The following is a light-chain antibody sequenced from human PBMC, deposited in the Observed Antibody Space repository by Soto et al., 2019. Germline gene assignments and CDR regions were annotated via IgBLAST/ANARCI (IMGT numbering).Light chain of an antibody. CDR3: CSYADSITVL. J-gene: IGLJ2*01. V-gene: IGLV2-23*01. CDR1: SNDVGSYNL. CDR2: EGS. Sequence: QSVLTQPASVSGSPGQSITISCTGTSNDVGSYNLVSWYQQHPGKAPKVMIYEGSKRPSGVSDRFSGSKSGNTASLTISGLQAEDEADYYCCSYADSITVLFGGGTKLTVL.